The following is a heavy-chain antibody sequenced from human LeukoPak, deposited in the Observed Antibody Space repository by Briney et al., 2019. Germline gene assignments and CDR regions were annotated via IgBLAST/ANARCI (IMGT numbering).Heavy chain of an antibody. Sequence: SETLSLTCTASGFSISSGDYYWSWIRQPPGKGLEWIGYIYYSGSTYYNPSLKSRVTISVDTSKNQFSLKLSSVTAADTAVYYCAVVPAANDAFDIWGQGTMVTVSS. D-gene: IGHD2-2*01. J-gene: IGHJ3*02. CDR2: IYYSGST. CDR1: GFSISSGDYY. CDR3: AVVPAANDAFDI. V-gene: IGHV4-30-4*01.